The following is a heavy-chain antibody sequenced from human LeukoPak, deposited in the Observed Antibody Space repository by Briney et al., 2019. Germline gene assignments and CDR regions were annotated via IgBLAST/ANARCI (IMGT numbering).Heavy chain of an antibody. V-gene: IGHV1-2*02. J-gene: IGHJ6*03. CDR2: INPNSGGT. D-gene: IGHD1-1*01. CDR1: GYTFTGYY. CDR3: ARDPRAGTTYYYYMDV. Sequence: ASVKVSCKASGYTFTGYYMHWVRQAPGQGLEWMGWINPNSGGTNYAQKFQGRVTMTRDTSISTAYMGLSRLRSDDTAVYYCARDPRAGTTYYYYMDVWGKGTTVTVSS.